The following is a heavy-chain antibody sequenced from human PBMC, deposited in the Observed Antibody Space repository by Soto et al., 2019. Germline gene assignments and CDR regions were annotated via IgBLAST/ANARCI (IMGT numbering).Heavy chain of an antibody. D-gene: IGHD3-22*01. CDR2: IRSKNYGRTT. J-gene: IGHJ3*02. CDR3: SRPSYYYDSSGFEPGAFDI. V-gene: IGHV3-49*04. Sequence: GGSLRLSCATSGLTFSNYAMSWVRQAPGGGLEWVGFIRSKNYGRTTEYAASVQGRFTISRDDSKGIAYLEMNSLTTDDTAVYYCSRPSYYYDSSGFEPGAFDIWGQGTMVTVSS. CDR1: GLTFSNYA.